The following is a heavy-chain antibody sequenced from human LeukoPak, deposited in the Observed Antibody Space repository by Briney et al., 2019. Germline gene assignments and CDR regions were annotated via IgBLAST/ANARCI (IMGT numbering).Heavy chain of an antibody. CDR1: GDSISTYY. D-gene: IGHD5-18*01. CDR3: ARHGLKLYSLFDY. CDR2: IYYSGST. J-gene: IGHJ4*02. Sequence: SETLSLTCTVSGDSISTYYWSWIRQPPGKGLEWIGHIYYSGSTNYNPSLKSRVTISVDTSKNQFSLKLSSVTAADTAVYYCARHGLKLYSLFDYWGQGTLVTVSS. V-gene: IGHV4-59*08.